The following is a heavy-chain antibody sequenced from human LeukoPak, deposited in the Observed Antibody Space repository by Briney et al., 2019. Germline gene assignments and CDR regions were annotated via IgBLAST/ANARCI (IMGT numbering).Heavy chain of an antibody. D-gene: IGHD4-17*01. CDR2: ISYDGSNK. J-gene: IGHJ4*02. Sequence: GGSLRLSCAASGFTFSSYGMHWVRQAPGKGLEWVAVISYDGSNKYYADSVKGRFTISRDNSKNTLYLQMNSLRAEDTAVYYCAKPLRKHFDYWGQGTLVTVSS. V-gene: IGHV3-30*18. CDR1: GFTFSSYG. CDR3: AKPLRKHFDY.